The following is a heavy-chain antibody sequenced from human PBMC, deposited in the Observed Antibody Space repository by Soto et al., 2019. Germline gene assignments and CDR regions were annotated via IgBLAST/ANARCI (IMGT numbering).Heavy chain of an antibody. V-gene: IGHV4-31*03. J-gene: IGHJ4*02. CDR2: IYYSGST. D-gene: IGHD3-10*01. CDR1: GGSISSGGYY. CDR3: ARDGSYYYGSGRGNYFDY. Sequence: QVQLQESGPGLVKPSQTLSLTCTVSGGSISSGGYYWSWIRQHPGKGLEGIGYIYYSGSTYYNPSLKSRVTISVDTSKNQFSLKLSSVTAADTAVYYCARDGSYYYGSGRGNYFDYWGQGTLVTVSS.